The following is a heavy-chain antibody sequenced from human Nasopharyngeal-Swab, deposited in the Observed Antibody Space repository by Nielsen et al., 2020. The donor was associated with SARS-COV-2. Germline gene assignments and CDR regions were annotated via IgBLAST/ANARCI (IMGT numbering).Heavy chain of an antibody. CDR1: GYLFTDYN. Sequence: ASVNVSCKASGYLFTDYNIHWVRQAPGQGLEWMGWINVDKGNTKQSQRFQGRVTITRDTSASTAYMEVSSLRSEDTAVYYCARLGASGDFDYWGQGTLVTVSS. V-gene: IGHV1-3*01. D-gene: IGHD1-26*01. CDR3: ARLGASGDFDY. J-gene: IGHJ4*02. CDR2: INVDKGNT.